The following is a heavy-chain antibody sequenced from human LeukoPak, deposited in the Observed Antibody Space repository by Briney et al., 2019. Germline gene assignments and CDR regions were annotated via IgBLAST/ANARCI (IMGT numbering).Heavy chain of an antibody. D-gene: IGHD6-19*01. CDR3: AKNLERYSSGWYATEDAFDI. CDR2: ISGSGGST. J-gene: IGHJ3*02. Sequence: TGGSLRLSCAASGFTFSSYSMNWVRQAPGKGLEWVSAISGSGGSTYYADSVKGRFTISRDNSKNTLYLQMNSLRAEDTAVYYCAKNLERYSSGWYATEDAFDIWGQGTMVTVSS. V-gene: IGHV3-23*01. CDR1: GFTFSSYS.